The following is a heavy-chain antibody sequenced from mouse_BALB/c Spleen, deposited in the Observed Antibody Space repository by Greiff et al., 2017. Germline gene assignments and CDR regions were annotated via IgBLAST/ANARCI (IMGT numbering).Heavy chain of an antibody. J-gene: IGHJ3*01. D-gene: IGHD2-4*01. V-gene: IGHV6-6*02. CDR1: GFTFSSYW. CDR2: IRLKSDNYAT. Sequence: EVKVVESGGGLVQPGGSMKLSCVASGFTFSSYWMSWVRQSPEKGLEWVAEIRLKSDNYATHYAESVKGKFTISRDDSKSRLYLQMNSLRAEDTGIYYCTGGLRRFAYWGQGTLVTVSA. CDR3: TGGLRRFAY.